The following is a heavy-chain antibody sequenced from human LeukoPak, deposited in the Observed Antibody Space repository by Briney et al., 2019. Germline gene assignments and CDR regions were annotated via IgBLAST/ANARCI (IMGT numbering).Heavy chain of an antibody. V-gene: IGHV3-11*01. CDR2: ISPIGTDI. Sequence: GGSLRLSCAVSGFTFTDTYMTSIRQAPGEGLESLSYISPIGTDISYADSVKGRFTISRDNAKNSLYLQMNSLKIEDTAVYYCAREGKRVTMVRGALTPRGSYYMDVWGEGTTVTVSS. CDR1: GFTFTDTY. D-gene: IGHD3-10*01. J-gene: IGHJ6*03. CDR3: AREGKRVTMVRGALTPRGSYYMDV.